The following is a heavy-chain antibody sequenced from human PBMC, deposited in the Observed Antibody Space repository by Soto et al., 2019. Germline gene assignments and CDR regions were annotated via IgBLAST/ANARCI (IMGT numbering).Heavy chain of an antibody. CDR1: GYTFTSYG. J-gene: IGHJ4*02. CDR3: AIDWFGIDY. V-gene: IGHV1-18*01. CDR2: INPYNGNT. Sequence: QVQLVQSGAEVKKPGASVKVSCKDSGYTFTSYGISWVRQAPGQGLEWMGWINPYNGNTNYAQKLQGRVTMTTDTSTNTAYMELRSMRSADTAVYYCAIDWFGIDYWGQGTLVTVSS. D-gene: IGHD3-16*01.